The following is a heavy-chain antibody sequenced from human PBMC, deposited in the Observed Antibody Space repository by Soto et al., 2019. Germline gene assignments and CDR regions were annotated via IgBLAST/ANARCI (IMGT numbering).Heavy chain of an antibody. CDR2: IWYDGSNK. D-gene: IGHD5-12*01. J-gene: IGHJ5*02. CDR1: GFTFSSYG. CDR3: ASTGRDGYNWVSWFDP. V-gene: IGHV3-33*01. Sequence: QVQLVESGGGVVQPGRSLRLSCAASGFTFSSYGMHWVRQAPGKGLEWVAVIWYDGSNKYYADSVKGRFTISRDNSKNXRYLQMNSLRAEDTAVYYCASTGRDGYNWVSWFDPWGQGTLVTVSS.